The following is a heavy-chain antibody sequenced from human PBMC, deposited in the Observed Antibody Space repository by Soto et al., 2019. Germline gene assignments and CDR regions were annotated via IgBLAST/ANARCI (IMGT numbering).Heavy chain of an antibody. D-gene: IGHD6-13*01. CDR1: GYTLTELS. CDR2: FDPEDGET. CDR3: ATHPWGQQLDNWFDP. V-gene: IGHV1-24*01. Sequence: ASVKVSCKVSGYTLTELSMHWVRQAPGKGLEWMGGFDPEDGETIYAQKFQGRVTMTEDTSTDTASMELSSLRSEDTAVYYCATHPWGQQLDNWFDPWGQGTLVTVYS. J-gene: IGHJ5*02.